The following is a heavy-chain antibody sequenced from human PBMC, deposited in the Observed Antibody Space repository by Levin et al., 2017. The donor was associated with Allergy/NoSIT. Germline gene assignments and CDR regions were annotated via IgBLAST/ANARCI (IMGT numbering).Heavy chain of an antibody. CDR3: AKDTNYGGSSNGMDV. Sequence: GGSLRLSCAASGFTFDDYAMHWVRQAPGKGLEWVSGISWNSGSIGYADSVKGRFTISRDNAKNSLYLQMNSLRAEDTALYYCAKDTNYGGSSNGMDVWGQGTTVTVSS. CDR2: ISWNSGSI. D-gene: IGHD4-23*01. V-gene: IGHV3-9*01. J-gene: IGHJ6*02. CDR1: GFTFDDYA.